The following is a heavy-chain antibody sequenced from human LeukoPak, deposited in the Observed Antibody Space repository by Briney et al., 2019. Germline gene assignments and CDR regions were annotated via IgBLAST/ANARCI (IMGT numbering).Heavy chain of an antibody. CDR3: ARPNSGWYFDY. J-gene: IGHJ4*02. CDR1: GDSISRGAYF. D-gene: IGHD6-19*01. V-gene: IGHV4-39*01. Sequence: PSETLSLTCTVSGDSISRGAYFWGWVRQPPGKGLEWIGTINYSGSTYYSPSLRSRVTISVDASKNFFSLKLSSVTAADMAVYFCARPNSGWYFDYWAREPWSPSPQ. CDR2: INYSGST.